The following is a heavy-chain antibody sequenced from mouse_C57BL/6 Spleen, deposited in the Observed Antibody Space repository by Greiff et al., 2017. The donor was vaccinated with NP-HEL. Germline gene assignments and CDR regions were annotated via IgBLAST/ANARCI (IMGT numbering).Heavy chain of an antibody. D-gene: IGHD2-2*01. J-gene: IGHJ3*01. CDR3: AREAMVPFAY. Sequence: QVQLKESGAELVKPGASVKISCKASGYAFSSYWMNWVKQRPGKGLEWIGQIYPGDGDTNYNGKFKGKATLTADKSSSTAYMQLSSLTSEDSAVYFCAREAMVPFAYWGQGTLVTVSA. CDR2: IYPGDGDT. V-gene: IGHV1-80*01. CDR1: GYAFSSYW.